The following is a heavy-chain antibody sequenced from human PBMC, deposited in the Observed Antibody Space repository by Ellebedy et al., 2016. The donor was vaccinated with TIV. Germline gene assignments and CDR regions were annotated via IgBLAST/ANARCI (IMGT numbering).Heavy chain of an antibody. CDR3: ARLVRSGRFDAFDI. V-gene: IGHV4-59*08. CDR1: GGSISSYY. Sequence: SETLSLXXTVSGGSISSYYWSWIRQPPGKGLEWIGYIYYSGSTNYNPSLKSRVTISVDTSKNQFSLKLSSVTAADTAVYYCARLVRSGRFDAFDIWGQGTMVTVSS. J-gene: IGHJ3*02. D-gene: IGHD1-26*01. CDR2: IYYSGST.